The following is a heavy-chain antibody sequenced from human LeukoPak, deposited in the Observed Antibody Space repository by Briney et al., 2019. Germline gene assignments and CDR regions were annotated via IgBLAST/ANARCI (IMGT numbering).Heavy chain of an antibody. CDR1: GFTFSSHG. CDR3: ARGHRYCSTTTCYLGDY. V-gene: IGHV3-33*01. J-gene: IGHJ4*02. Sequence: GGSLRLSCAASGFTFSSHGMHWVRQAPGQGLEWVAVIWFDGSNKHYADSVKGRFTISRDNSKNTVYLEMNSLGADDTAVYYCARGHRYCSTTTCYLGDYWGQGTLVTVSS. D-gene: IGHD2-2*01. CDR2: IWFDGSNK.